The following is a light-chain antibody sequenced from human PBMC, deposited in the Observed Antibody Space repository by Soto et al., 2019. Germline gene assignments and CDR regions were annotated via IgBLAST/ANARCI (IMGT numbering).Light chain of an antibody. CDR2: DVS. J-gene: IGLJ2*01. V-gene: IGLV2-14*01. Sequence: QSALTQPASVSGSPGQSITISCTGTTSDVGGYNYVSWYQRHPGKAPKLMIHDVSNRPSGVSNRFSGSRSGNTASLTISGLQAEDEADYYCSSYTSTTTVVFGGGTKVTVL. CDR1: TSDVGGYNY. CDR3: SSYTSTTTVV.